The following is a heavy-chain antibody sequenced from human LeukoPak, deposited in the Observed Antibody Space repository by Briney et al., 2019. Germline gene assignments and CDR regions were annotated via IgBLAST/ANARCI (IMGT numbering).Heavy chain of an antibody. J-gene: IGHJ6*02. CDR3: AMGDIVATGDEYYYYGMGV. Sequence: PSETLSLTCTVSGGSISSYYWSWIRQPPGKGLEWIGYIYYSGSTNYNPSLKSRVTISVDTSKNQFSLKLSSVTAADTAVYYCAMGDIVATGDEYYYYGMGVWGQGTTVTVSS. CDR2: IYYSGST. CDR1: GGSISSYY. V-gene: IGHV4-59*01. D-gene: IGHD5-12*01.